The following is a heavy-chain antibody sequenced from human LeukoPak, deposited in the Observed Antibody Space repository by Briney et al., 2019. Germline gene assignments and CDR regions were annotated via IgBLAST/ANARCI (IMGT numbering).Heavy chain of an antibody. CDR1: GFTFSSYA. Sequence: GGSLRLSCAASGFTFSSYAMHWVRQAPGRGLEWVAVISYDGSNKYYADSVRGRFTISRDNSKNTLYLQMNSLRAEDTAVYYCARDLGSEFDYWGQGTLVTVSS. CDR3: ARDLGSEFDY. D-gene: IGHD5-12*01. J-gene: IGHJ4*02. V-gene: IGHV3-30-3*01. CDR2: ISYDGSNK.